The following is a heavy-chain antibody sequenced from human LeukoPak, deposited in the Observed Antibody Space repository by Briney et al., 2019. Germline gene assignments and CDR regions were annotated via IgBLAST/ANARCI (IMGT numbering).Heavy chain of an antibody. CDR3: AKATVTTWYDAFDI. J-gene: IGHJ3*02. V-gene: IGHV3-23*01. Sequence: QPGGSLRLSCAASGFTFSNYAMNWVRQAPGKGLEWVSAISGSGGSTSYADSVKGRFTISRDNSKNTLYPQMNSLRAEDTAVYYCAKATVTTWYDAFDIWGQGTMVTVSS. D-gene: IGHD4-17*01. CDR1: GFTFSNYA. CDR2: ISGSGGST.